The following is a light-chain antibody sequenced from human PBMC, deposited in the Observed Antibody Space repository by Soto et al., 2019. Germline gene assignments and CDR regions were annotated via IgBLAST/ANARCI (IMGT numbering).Light chain of an antibody. CDR2: DAS. V-gene: IGKV1-33*01. Sequence: DIQMTQSPSFLSASVGDRVTITCQASQDISESLNWYQQKPGTAPKLLIYDASNLQTGVPSRFSGSGSETEFTLTISSLQPEDLATYYCQQFDSFPRTFGQGTKLDIK. CDR1: QDISES. CDR3: QQFDSFPRT. J-gene: IGKJ2*01.